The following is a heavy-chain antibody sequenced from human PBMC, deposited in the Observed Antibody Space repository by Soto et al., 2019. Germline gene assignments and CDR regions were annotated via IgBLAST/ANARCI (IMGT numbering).Heavy chain of an antibody. CDR2: IWHDGRNE. Sequence: QVQVVESGGGVVQPGRSLRLSCAASGFSFRNYVMHWVRQAPGKGLEWVAAIWHDGRNEYYADSVKGRFTVSRDNSQHTLYLHMNSLRAEVTAVYYCARSLGDFGDAWWFDPWGQGTLVTVSS. CDR3: ARSLGDFGDAWWFDP. J-gene: IGHJ5*02. CDR1: GFSFRNYV. V-gene: IGHV3-33*01. D-gene: IGHD4-17*01.